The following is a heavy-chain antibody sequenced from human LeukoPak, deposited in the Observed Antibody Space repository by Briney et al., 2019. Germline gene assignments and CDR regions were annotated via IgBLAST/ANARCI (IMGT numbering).Heavy chain of an antibody. Sequence: GGSLRLSCVVSGFTFSSYAMSWVRQAPGKGLEWVSGISGSGGSTYYADSVRGRFTISRDNSKTTVYLQMNSLRVEDTAIYYCAKHGLRSGTYVIDYWGQGTLVTVSS. CDR3: AKHGLRSGTYVIDY. CDR2: ISGSGGST. J-gene: IGHJ4*02. D-gene: IGHD3-16*01. CDR1: GFTFSSYA. V-gene: IGHV3-23*01.